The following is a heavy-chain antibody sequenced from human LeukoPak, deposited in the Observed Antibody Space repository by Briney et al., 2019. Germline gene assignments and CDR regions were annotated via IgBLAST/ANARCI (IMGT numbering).Heavy chain of an antibody. V-gene: IGHV4-4*09. CDR1: AASISNYY. J-gene: IGHJ4*02. CDR2: ISTSGST. CDR3: ASPRSGYRYTFDY. D-gene: IGHD3-22*01. Sequence: SETLSLTCAVSAASISNYYWSWLRQAPGKGLEWIGYISTSGSTNYNPSLKSRVSISLDTSKNRFSLNLNFVTAADTAVYYCASPRSGYRYTFDYWGQGALGTVSS.